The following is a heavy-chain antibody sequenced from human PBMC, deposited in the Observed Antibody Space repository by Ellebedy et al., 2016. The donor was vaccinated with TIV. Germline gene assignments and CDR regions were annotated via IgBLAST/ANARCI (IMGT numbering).Heavy chain of an antibody. CDR2: ISYDGSNK. Sequence: GESLKISXAASGFTFSSYGMHWVRQAPGKGLEWVAVISYDGSNKYYADSVKGRFTISRDNSKNTLYLQMNSPRAEDTAVYYCAREKPAAGRDYFHYYGMDVWGQGTTVTVSS. CDR1: GFTFSSYG. V-gene: IGHV3-30*03. J-gene: IGHJ6*02. CDR3: AREKPAAGRDYFHYYGMDV. D-gene: IGHD6-13*01.